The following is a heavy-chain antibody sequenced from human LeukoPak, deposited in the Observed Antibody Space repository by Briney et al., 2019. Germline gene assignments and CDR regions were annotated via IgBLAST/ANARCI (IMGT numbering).Heavy chain of an antibody. CDR2: INPSGGST. J-gene: IGHJ4*02. D-gene: IGHD3-10*01. Sequence: ASVKVSCKASGYTFTSYYMHWVRQAPGQGLEWMRIINPSGGSTGYAQKFQGRVTMTRDTSTSTVYMELSSLRSEDTAVYYCARASRQGLLGFDYWGQGTLVTVSS. CDR3: ARASRQGLLGFDY. CDR1: GYTFTSYY. V-gene: IGHV1-46*01.